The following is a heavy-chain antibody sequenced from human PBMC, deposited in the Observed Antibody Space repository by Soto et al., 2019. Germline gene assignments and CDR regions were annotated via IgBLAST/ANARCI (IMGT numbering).Heavy chain of an antibody. CDR1: GFSFSGYA. CDR3: AKGARGYSPSGMDV. J-gene: IGHJ6*02. Sequence: EVQLLESGGGLVQPGGSLRLSCAASGFSFSGYAISWVRLAPGKGLEWVSGISGSGATPFYADSVKGRFTISRDNSQKTLYLQMNSLRAEDTAVYYCAKGARGYSPSGMDVWGQGTTVTVSS. V-gene: IGHV3-23*01. D-gene: IGHD5-12*01. CDR2: ISGSGATP.